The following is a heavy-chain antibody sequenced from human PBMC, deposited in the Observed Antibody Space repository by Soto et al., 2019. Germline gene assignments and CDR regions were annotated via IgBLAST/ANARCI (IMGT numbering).Heavy chain of an antibody. J-gene: IGHJ6*02. Sequence: QVQLVQSGAEVRKPGSSVKVSCKASGGTFSSYAISWVRQAPGQGLEWMGGIIPIFGTANYAQKFQGRVTITADESTSTAYMELSSLRSEDTAVYYCAREGGSYSTGAYGMDVWGQGTTVTVSS. D-gene: IGHD1-26*01. CDR2: IIPIFGTA. CDR3: AREGGSYSTGAYGMDV. CDR1: GGTFSSYA. V-gene: IGHV1-69*01.